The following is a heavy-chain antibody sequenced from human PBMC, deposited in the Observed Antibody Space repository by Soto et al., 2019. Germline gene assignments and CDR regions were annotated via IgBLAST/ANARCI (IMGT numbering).Heavy chain of an antibody. D-gene: IGHD2-2*01. J-gene: IGHJ4*02. Sequence: QLQLVESGGGVVQPGRSLRLSCAVSGFTFRNYAMHWVRQAPGKGPEWVAIIWHDGSNKYYADSVKGRFTISRDNSENTLYLEMTSLRAEDTALYYCARDFRHLAPGDWGQGTRVGVSS. V-gene: IGHV3-33*01. CDR3: ARDFRHLAPGD. CDR2: IWHDGSNK. CDR1: GFTFRNYA.